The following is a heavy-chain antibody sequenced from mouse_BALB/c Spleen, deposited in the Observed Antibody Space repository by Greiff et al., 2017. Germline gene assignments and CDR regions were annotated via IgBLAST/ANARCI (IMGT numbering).Heavy chain of an antibody. J-gene: IGHJ4*01. D-gene: IGHD1-2*01. V-gene: IGHV3-2*02. Sequence: EVKLVESGPGLVKPSQSLSLTCTVTGYSITSDYAWNWIRQFPGNKLEWMGYISYSGSTSYNPSLKSRISITRDTSKNQFFLQLNSVTTEDTATYYCANYGYGGYAMDYWGQGTSVTVSS. CDR2: ISYSGST. CDR1: GYSITSDYA. CDR3: ANYGYGGYAMDY.